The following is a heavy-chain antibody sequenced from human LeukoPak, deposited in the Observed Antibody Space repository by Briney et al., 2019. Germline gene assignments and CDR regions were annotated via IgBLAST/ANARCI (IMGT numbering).Heavy chain of an antibody. D-gene: IGHD6-19*01. CDR1: GGTFSSYA. Sequence: GASVKVSCKASGGTFSSYAISRVRQAPGQGLEWMGGIIPIFGTANYAQKFQGRVTITADESTSTAYMELSSLRSEDTAVYYCASGGIAVAKTFDYWGQGTLVTVSS. J-gene: IGHJ4*02. V-gene: IGHV1-69*13. CDR2: IIPIFGTA. CDR3: ASGGIAVAKTFDY.